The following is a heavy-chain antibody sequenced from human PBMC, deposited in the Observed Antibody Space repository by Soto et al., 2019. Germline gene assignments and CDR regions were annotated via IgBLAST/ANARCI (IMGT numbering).Heavy chain of an antibody. J-gene: IGHJ5*02. Sequence: PSETLSLTCSVSGASLTRGVYYWSWLRQPPGRQLEWIGSIYYRGTTNYTPSLTGRVTISEDTSRNQVSVTVKSVTAADTAVYFCARKDKSGYFNWFDPWGQGTLVTVSS. V-gene: IGHV4-61*08. D-gene: IGHD3-22*01. CDR1: GASLTRGVYY. CDR3: ARKDKSGYFNWFDP. CDR2: IYYRGTT.